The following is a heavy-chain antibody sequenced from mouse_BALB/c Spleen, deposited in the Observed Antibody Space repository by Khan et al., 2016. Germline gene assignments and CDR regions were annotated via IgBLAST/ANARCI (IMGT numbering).Heavy chain of an antibody. Sequence: QVQLKQSGPGLVAPSQSLSITCTVSGFSLTNSGVHWIRQPPGKGLEWLGVIWPGGSTDYNSALMSRLSITKDNSQNQVFLKMISLQTDDTAMSYCARDDQDYDAWFASWGQGTLVIVSA. V-gene: IGHV2-9*02. J-gene: IGHJ3*01. CDR2: IWPGGST. CDR3: ARDDQDYDAWFAS. CDR1: GFSLTNSG. D-gene: IGHD2-4*01.